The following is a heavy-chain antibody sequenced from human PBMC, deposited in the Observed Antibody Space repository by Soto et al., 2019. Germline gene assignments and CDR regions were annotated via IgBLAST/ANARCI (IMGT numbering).Heavy chain of an antibody. D-gene: IGHD2-21*02. V-gene: IGHV1-69*13. CDR1: GYTFTSTP. CDR3: ASDGPTVRGPGVTALHRMDV. J-gene: IGHJ6*02. CDR2: IITYIGTA. Sequence: SVQVSCTASGYTFTSTPITCVRQAPGQEIARMGWIITYIGTANYAQKLQGRVTMTADESTSTAYMELSSLRSEDTAVYYCASDGPTVRGPGVTALHRMDVWGQGSTLTASS.